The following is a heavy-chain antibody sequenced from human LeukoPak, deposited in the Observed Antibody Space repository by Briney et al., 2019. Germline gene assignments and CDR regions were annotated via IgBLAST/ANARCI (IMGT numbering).Heavy chain of an antibody. J-gene: IGHJ4*02. V-gene: IGHV4-59*12. D-gene: IGHD3-22*01. CDR1: GGSISSYY. Sequence: SETLSLTCTVSGGSISSYYWSWIRQPPGKGLEWIGYISYSGSSNYNPSLKSRVSISVDTSKNQFSLKLSSVTAADTAVYYCARGDYYDSSGSTAYWGQGTLVTVSS. CDR2: ISYSGSS. CDR3: ARGDYYDSSGSTAY.